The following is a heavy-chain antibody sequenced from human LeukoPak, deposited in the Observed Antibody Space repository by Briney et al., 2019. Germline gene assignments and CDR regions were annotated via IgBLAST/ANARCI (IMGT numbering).Heavy chain of an antibody. CDR1: GFTFSSYA. CDR3: AKAYGAIAVTGTRPATEFDY. D-gene: IGHD6-19*01. V-gene: IGHV3-23*01. Sequence: PGGSLRLSCAAAGFTFSSYAMSWVRQAPGKGLEWVSAISGSGGSTYYAVSVKGRFTISRDNSKNTLYLQMNSLRAEDTAVYYCAKAYGAIAVTGTRPATEFDYWGQGTLVTVSS. J-gene: IGHJ4*02. CDR2: ISGSGGST.